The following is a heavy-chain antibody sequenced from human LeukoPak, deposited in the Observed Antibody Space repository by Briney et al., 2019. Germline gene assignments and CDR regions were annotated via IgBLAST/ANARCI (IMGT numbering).Heavy chain of an antibody. J-gene: IGHJ3*02. CDR2: ISAYNGNT. CDR3: ARDHGSSGWYPDVFDI. Sequence: ASVKVSCKASGYTFTSYGISWVRQAPGQGLEWMGWISAYNGNTNYAQKLQGRVTMTTDTSTSTAYMELRSLRSDDTAVYYCARDHGSSGWYPDVFDIWGQGTMVTVSS. V-gene: IGHV1-18*01. CDR1: GYTFTSYG. D-gene: IGHD6-19*01.